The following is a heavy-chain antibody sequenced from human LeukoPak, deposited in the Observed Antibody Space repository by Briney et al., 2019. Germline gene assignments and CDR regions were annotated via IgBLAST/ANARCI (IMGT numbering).Heavy chain of an antibody. CDR1: GFIFSSYW. Sequence: GGSLRLSCAASGFIFSSYWMNWVRQAPGKGLEWVANIKQDGSEKYYVDSVKGRFTISRDNAKNSLYLQMNSLRAEDTAVYYCASLRGRSIAVAGTDYWGQGTLVTVSS. CDR3: ASLRGRSIAVAGTDY. D-gene: IGHD6-19*01. CDR2: IKQDGSEK. J-gene: IGHJ4*02. V-gene: IGHV3-7*02.